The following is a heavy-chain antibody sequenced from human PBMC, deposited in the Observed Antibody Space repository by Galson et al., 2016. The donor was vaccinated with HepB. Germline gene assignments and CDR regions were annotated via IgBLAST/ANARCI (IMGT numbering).Heavy chain of an antibody. Sequence: SLRLSCAASGLTFTRYAMTWVRQAPGKGLEWVSSITSSGGNTYYTDSVKGRFTISRDNSQNTLLLQMNSLRAEDTAVYYCAKDGIMVAANPYHFHYWGQGTPVTVSS. CDR1: GLTFTRYA. J-gene: IGHJ4*02. CDR2: ITSSGGNT. D-gene: IGHD2-15*01. CDR3: AKDGIMVAANPYHFHY. V-gene: IGHV3-23*01.